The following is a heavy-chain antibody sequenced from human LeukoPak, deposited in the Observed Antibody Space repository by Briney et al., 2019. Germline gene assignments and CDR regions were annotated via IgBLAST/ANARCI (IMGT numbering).Heavy chain of an antibody. V-gene: IGHV3-48*02. CDR2: ISSSSSTI. J-gene: IGHJ4*02. D-gene: IGHD4-17*01. CDR3: ARVVDYGDYNPDY. Sequence: GSLRLSCAASGFTFSSYSMNWVRQAPGKGLEWVSYISSSSSTIYYTDSVKGRFTISRDNAKNSLYLQMNSLRDEDTAVYYCARVVDYGDYNPDYWGQGTLVTVSS. CDR1: GFTFSSYS.